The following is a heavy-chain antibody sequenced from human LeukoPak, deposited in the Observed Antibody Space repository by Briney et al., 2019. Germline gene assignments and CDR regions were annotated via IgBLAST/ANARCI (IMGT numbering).Heavy chain of an antibody. CDR2: IWYDGSNK. CDR1: GFTFSSYG. D-gene: IGHD3-22*01. J-gene: IGHJ4*02. CDR3: AKDSQYYYDTSGYLDRGYFDY. Sequence: GRSLRLSCAASGFTFSSYGMHWVRQAPGKGLEWVAVIWYDGSNKYYADSVKGRFTISRDNSKNTLYLQMNSLRAEDTAVYYCAKDSQYYYDTSGYLDRGYFDYWGQGTLVTVSS. V-gene: IGHV3-33*06.